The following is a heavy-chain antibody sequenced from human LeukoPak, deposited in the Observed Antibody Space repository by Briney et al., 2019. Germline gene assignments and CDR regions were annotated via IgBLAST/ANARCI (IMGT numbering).Heavy chain of an antibody. J-gene: IGHJ4*02. Sequence: ASVKVSCKASGGTFSSYAISWVRQAPGQGLEWMGGIIPIFGTANYAQKFQGRVTITADESTGTAYMELSSLRSEDTAVYYCAKDGDCSGGSCYDYWGQGTLVTVSS. CDR3: AKDGDCSGGSCYDY. CDR1: GGTFSSYA. CDR2: IIPIFGTA. V-gene: IGHV1-69*13. D-gene: IGHD2-15*01.